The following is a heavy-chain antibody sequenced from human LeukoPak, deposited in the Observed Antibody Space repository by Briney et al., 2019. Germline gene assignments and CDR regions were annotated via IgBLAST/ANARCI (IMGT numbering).Heavy chain of an antibody. D-gene: IGHD3-22*01. J-gene: IGHJ4*02. CDR1: GGSISSGGSY. CDR2: IYYSGST. CDR3: ARDGAGESSGKYYFDF. V-gene: IGHV4-31*03. Sequence: SETLSLTCTVSGGSISSGGSYWSCIRQHPGKGLEWIGYIYYSGSTYYNPSLKSRVTISVDTSKNQFSLKLSSVTAADTAVYYCARDGAGESSGKYYFDFWGQGTLVTLSS.